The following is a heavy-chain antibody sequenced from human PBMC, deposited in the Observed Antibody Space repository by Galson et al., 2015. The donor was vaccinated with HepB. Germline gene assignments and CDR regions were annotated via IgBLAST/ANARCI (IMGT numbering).Heavy chain of an antibody. CDR1: GFTFSNAW. V-gene: IGHV3-15*01. CDR2: IKSKTDGGTT. Sequence: SLRLSCAASGFTFSNAWMSWVRQAPGKGLEWVGRIKSKTDGGTTDYAAPVKGRFTISRDDSKNTLYLQMNSLKTEDTAVYYCTTVDGFDWLLYRDYWGQGTLVTVSS. J-gene: IGHJ4*02. D-gene: IGHD3-9*01. CDR3: TTVDGFDWLLYRDY.